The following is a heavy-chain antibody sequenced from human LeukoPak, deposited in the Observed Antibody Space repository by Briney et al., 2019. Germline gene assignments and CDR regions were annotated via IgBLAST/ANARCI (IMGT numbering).Heavy chain of an antibody. CDR2: INPNSGGT. D-gene: IGHD1-26*01. CDR1: GYTFTDYH. Sequence: ASVKVSCKASGYTFTDYHMHWVRQAPGQGLEWMGWINPNSGGTNSAQKFQGRVTMTRDTSITTVYIELSRLRSDDTAVYYCARGAAGRPYYFDYWGQGTLVTVSS. V-gene: IGHV1-2*02. CDR3: ARGAAGRPYYFDY. J-gene: IGHJ4*02.